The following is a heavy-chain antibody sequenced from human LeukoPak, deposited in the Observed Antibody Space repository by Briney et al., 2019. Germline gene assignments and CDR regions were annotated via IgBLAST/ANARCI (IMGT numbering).Heavy chain of an antibody. CDR2: MNPNSGNT. J-gene: IGHJ4*02. V-gene: IGHV1-8*01. D-gene: IGHD1-26*01. CDR1: GYTFASYD. Sequence: ASVKVSCKASGYTFASYDIHWVRQAPGQGLAWMGWMNPNSGNTGYAQKFQGRVTMTRNTSISTAYMELSSLRSEDTAVYYYARAQYSGSYGYWGQGNLVTVSS. CDR3: ARAQYSGSYGY.